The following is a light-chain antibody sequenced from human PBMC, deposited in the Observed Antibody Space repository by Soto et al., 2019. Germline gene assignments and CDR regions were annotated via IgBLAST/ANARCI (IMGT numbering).Light chain of an antibody. J-gene: IGLJ2*01. CDR2: DDS. V-gene: IGLV3-21*02. CDR3: QVWDSSSDHVV. Sequence: SYELTQPPSVSVAPGQTARIPCGGNNIGSKSVYWYQQKPGQAPVLVVYDDSDRPSGIPERFSGSNSGNTATLTISRVEAGDEADYYCQVWDSSSDHVVFGGGTKLTFL. CDR1: NIGSKS.